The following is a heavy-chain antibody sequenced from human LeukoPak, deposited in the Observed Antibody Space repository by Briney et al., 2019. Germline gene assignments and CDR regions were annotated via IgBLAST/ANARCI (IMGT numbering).Heavy chain of an antibody. CDR2: ISGSGGST. V-gene: IGHV3-23*01. CDR3: ARSAFLVTAPGLYYFDY. Sequence: PGGSLRLSCAASGFTFSSYAMSWVRQAPGKGLEWVSAISGSGGSTYYADSVKGRFTVSRDNSKNTLYLQMNSLRAEDTAVYYCARSAFLVTAPGLYYFDYWGQGTLVAVSS. D-gene: IGHD6-13*01. J-gene: IGHJ4*02. CDR1: GFTFSSYA.